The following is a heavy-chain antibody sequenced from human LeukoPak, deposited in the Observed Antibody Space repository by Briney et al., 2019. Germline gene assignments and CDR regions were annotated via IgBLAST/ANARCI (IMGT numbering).Heavy chain of an antibody. Sequence: SETLSLTCAVYGGSFSGYYWSWIRQPPGKGLEWIGEINHSGSTNYNPSPKSRVTISVDTSKNQFSLKLSSVTAADTAVYYCARVGTMVRALPHFDYWGQGTLVTVSS. V-gene: IGHV4-34*01. CDR1: GGSFSGYY. CDR3: ARVGTMVRALPHFDY. J-gene: IGHJ4*02. D-gene: IGHD3-10*01. CDR2: INHSGST.